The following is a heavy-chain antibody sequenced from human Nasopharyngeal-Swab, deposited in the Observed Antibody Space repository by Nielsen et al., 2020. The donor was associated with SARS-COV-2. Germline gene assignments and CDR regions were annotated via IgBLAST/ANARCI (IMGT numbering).Heavy chain of an antibody. V-gene: IGHV1-18*01. Sequence: ASVKVSCKTSGYSFTDYGLSWVRQAPGQGLEWMGWISAYNGNTNYAQKLQGRVTMTTDTSTSTAYMELRSLRSDDTAVYYCARVDWQQLVIDYWGQGTLVTVSS. J-gene: IGHJ4*02. CDR1: GYSFTDYG. CDR3: ARVDWQQLVIDY. CDR2: ISAYNGNT. D-gene: IGHD6-13*01.